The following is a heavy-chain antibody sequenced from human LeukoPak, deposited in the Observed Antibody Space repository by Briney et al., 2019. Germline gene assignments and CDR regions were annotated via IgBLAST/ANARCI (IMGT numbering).Heavy chain of an antibody. CDR1: GATFTSYA. D-gene: IGHD4-23*01. V-gene: IGHV1-69*13. J-gene: IGHJ6*04. CDR3: ARCGSDYGGNKRGMDV. CDR2: IIPIFGTA. Sequence: ASLKLSCKASGATFTSYAISWVRQAPGQRLKWMGGIIPIFGTANDTQKFQGRVTITADESTSTAYMELSSLRSEDTAVYYCARCGSDYGGNKRGMDVWGKGTTVTVSS.